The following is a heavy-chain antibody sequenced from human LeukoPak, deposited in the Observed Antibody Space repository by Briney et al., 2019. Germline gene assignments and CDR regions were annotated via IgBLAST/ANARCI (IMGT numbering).Heavy chain of an antibody. J-gene: IGHJ4*02. CDR2: INSDGSST. Sequence: PGGSLRLSCAASGFTFSSYWMPWVRQAPGKGLVWVSRINSDGSSTSYADSVKGRFTISRDNAKNTLYLQMNSLRAEDTAVCYCATESIGASGQFDYWGQGTLVTVSS. D-gene: IGHD5-12*01. CDR3: ATESIGASGQFDY. CDR1: GFTFSSYW. V-gene: IGHV3-74*01.